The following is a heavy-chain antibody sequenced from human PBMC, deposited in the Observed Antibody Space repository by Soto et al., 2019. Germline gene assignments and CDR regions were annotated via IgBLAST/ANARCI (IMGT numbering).Heavy chain of an antibody. J-gene: IGHJ4*02. CDR1: GYTFTGYY. Sequence: ASVKVSCKASGYTFTGYYMHWVRQAPGQGLEWMGWINPNSGGTNYAQKFQGRVTMTRDTSISTAYMELSRLRSDDTAVYYCARISDPSVVVAATDYWGQGTLVTVSS. V-gene: IGHV1-2*02. CDR2: INPNSGGT. CDR3: ARISDPSVVVAATDY. D-gene: IGHD2-15*01.